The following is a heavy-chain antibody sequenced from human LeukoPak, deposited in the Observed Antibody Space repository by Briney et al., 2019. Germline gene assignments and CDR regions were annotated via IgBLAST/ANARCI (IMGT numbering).Heavy chain of an antibody. CDR2: INHSGST. J-gene: IGHJ4*02. CDR3: ARGPSIAVAGTYYFDY. Sequence: SETLSLTCAVYGGSFNGYYWSWIRQPPGKGLEWIGEINHSGSTNYNPSLKSRVTISVDTSKNQFSLKLSSVTAADTAVYYCARGPSIAVAGTYYFDYWGQGTLVTVSS. CDR1: GGSFNGYY. V-gene: IGHV4-34*01. D-gene: IGHD6-19*01.